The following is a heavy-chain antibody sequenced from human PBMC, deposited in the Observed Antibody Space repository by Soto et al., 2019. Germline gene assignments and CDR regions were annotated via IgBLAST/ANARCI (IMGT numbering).Heavy chain of an antibody. CDR3: ARDLAGYSSTRGNYYYGMDV. J-gene: IGHJ6*02. CDR1: GGSISSYY. CDR2: IYTSGST. D-gene: IGHD6-19*01. Sequence: SETLSLTCTVSGGSISSYYWSWIRQPAGKGLEWIGRIYTSGSTNYNPSLKGRVTMSVDTSKNQFSLKLSSVTAADTAVYYCARDLAGYSSTRGNYYYGMDVWGQGTTVTVSS. V-gene: IGHV4-4*07.